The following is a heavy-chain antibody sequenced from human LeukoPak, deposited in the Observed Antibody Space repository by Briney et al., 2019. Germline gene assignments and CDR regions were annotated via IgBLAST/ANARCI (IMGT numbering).Heavy chain of an antibody. Sequence: SVKVSCKASGYTFTSYGISWVRQAPGQGLEWMGGIIPIFGTANYAQKFQGRVKITADESTSTAYMELSSLRSEDTAVYYCARVTTYDSSLYYFDYWGQGTLVTVSS. V-gene: IGHV1-69*13. CDR3: ARVTTYDSSLYYFDY. CDR1: GYTFTSYG. J-gene: IGHJ4*02. CDR2: IIPIFGTA. D-gene: IGHD3-22*01.